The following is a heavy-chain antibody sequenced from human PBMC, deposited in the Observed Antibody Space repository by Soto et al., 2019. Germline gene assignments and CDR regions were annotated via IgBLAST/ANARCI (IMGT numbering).Heavy chain of an antibody. CDR1: GLTFSTYA. CDR3: ARDPVSNYDFSSGIGWFDP. J-gene: IGHJ5*02. Sequence: SGGSLRLSCAASGLTFSTYALRWVRQAPGKGLEWVALISSDGTNTYYADSVKGRFTISRDNSKNTVYLQMNSLRAEDTAVYYCARDPVSNYDFSSGIGWFDPWGQGTLVTVSS. V-gene: IGHV3-30*04. D-gene: IGHD3-3*01. CDR2: ISSDGTNT.